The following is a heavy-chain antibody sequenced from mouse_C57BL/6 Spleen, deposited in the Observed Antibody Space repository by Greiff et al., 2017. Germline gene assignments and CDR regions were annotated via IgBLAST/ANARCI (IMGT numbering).Heavy chain of an antibody. Sequence: VQLQQPGAELVRPGSSVKLSCKASGYTFTSYWMHWVKQSPIQGLEWIGNIDPSDSETHYNQKFKDKATLTVDKSSSTAYMQLSSLTSEDSAVYCCARGDCYFGFAYWGQGTLVTVSA. J-gene: IGHJ3*01. CDR3: ARGDCYFGFAY. CDR2: IDPSDSET. V-gene: IGHV1-52*01. D-gene: IGHD2-3*01. CDR1: GYTFTSYW.